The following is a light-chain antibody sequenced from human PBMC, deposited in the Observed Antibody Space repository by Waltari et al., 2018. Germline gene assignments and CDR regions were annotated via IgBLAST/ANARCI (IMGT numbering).Light chain of an antibody. Sequence: DIQMTQSPSTLSASVGDRVSITCRASQSISIWLAWYQQRSGKAPKLLIAKSSSLESGVPSRFSGSCSGTEFTLTITNLHPDDFATYYCQHYDNYPVAFGQGTKLEIK. CDR3: QHYDNYPVA. J-gene: IGKJ2*01. CDR1: QSISIW. V-gene: IGKV1-5*03. CDR2: KSS.